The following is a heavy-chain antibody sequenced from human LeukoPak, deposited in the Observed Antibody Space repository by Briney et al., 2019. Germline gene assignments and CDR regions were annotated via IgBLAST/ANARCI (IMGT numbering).Heavy chain of an antibody. CDR1: GGTFSSYA. CDR2: IIPIFGTA. CDR3: ARSNRRGYMDV. D-gene: IGHD2/OR15-2a*01. J-gene: IGHJ6*03. Sequence: SVKVSCKASGGTFSSYAISWVRQAPGQGLEWMGRIIPIFGTANYAQKFKGRVTITTDESTSTAYMELSSLRSEDTAAYYCARSNRRGYMDVWGKGTTVTVSS. V-gene: IGHV1-69*05.